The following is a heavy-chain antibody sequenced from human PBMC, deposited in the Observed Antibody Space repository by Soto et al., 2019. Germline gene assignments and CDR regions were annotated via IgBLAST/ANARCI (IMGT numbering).Heavy chain of an antibody. CDR2: MNPNSGNT. CDR3: ASGIWSGDLLYKPDDAFDI. J-gene: IGHJ3*02. CDR1: GYTFTSYD. D-gene: IGHD3-10*01. Sequence: ASVKVSCKASGYTFTSYDINWVRQATGQGLEWMGWMNPNSGNTGYAQKFQGRVTMTRNTSISTAYMELSSLRSEDTAVYYCASGIWSGDLLYKPDDAFDIWGQGTMVTVSS. V-gene: IGHV1-8*01.